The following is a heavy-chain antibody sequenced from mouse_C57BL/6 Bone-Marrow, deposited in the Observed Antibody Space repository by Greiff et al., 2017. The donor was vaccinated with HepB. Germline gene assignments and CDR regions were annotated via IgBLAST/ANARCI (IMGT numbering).Heavy chain of an antibody. J-gene: IGHJ2*01. V-gene: IGHV1-80*01. D-gene: IGHD2-2*01. CDR3: ARKRGLRRRGFDY. CDR1: GYAFSSYW. CDR2: IYPGDGDT. Sequence: QVQLQQSGAELVKPGASVKISCKASGYAFSSYWMNWVKQRPGKGLEWIGQIYPGDGDTNYNGKFKGKATLTADKSSSTAYMQLSSLASEDSAVYFCARKRGLRRRGFDYWGQGTTLTVSS.